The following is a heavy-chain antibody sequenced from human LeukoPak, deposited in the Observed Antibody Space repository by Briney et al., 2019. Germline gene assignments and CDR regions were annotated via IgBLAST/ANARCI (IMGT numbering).Heavy chain of an antibody. J-gene: IGHJ4*02. CDR1: GFTFSSYA. V-gene: IGHV3-64*01. CDR2: ISSNGGST. CDR3: ARDPRPSYDSSDYYYPGDY. Sequence: GGSLRLSCAASGFTFSSYAMHWVRQAPGKGLEYVSAISSNGGSTYYANSVKGRFTISRDNSKNTLYLQMGSLRAEDMAVYYCARDPRPSYDSSDYYYPGDYWGQGTLVTVSS. D-gene: IGHD3-22*01.